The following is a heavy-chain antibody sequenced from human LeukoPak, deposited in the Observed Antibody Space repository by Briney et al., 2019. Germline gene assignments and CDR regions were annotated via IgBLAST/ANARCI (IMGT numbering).Heavy chain of an antibody. CDR2: INSGSTHF. Sequence: GGSLRLSCAASGFTFSIYSMNWVRQAPGKGLEWVSAINSGSTHFYYADSVTGRFTISRDNTKNSLFLQMSSLRAEDTAVYYCARFATSPGGVAFDIWGQGTMVTVSS. D-gene: IGHD1-1*01. J-gene: IGHJ3*02. CDR1: GFTFSIYS. CDR3: ARFATSPGGVAFDI. V-gene: IGHV3-21*06.